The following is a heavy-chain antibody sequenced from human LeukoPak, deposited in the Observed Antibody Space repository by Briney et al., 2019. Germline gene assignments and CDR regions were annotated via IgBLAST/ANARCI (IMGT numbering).Heavy chain of an antibody. J-gene: IGHJ4*02. D-gene: IGHD6-19*01. CDR3: ARQWLVRGKLDYFDY. Sequence: PSETLSLTCTVSGGSTSSSNYYWDWIRQPPGKGLEWIGNIYYSGNTYYNPSLKSRVTISVDRSKNQFSLKLTSVTAADTAVYYCARQWLVRGKLDYFDYWGQGTLVTVSS. CDR1: GGSTSSSNYY. V-gene: IGHV4-39*01. CDR2: IYYSGNT.